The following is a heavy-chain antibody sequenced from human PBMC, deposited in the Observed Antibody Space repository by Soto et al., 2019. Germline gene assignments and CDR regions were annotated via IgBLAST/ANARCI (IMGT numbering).Heavy chain of an antibody. V-gene: IGHV4-31*03. CDR3: ERWVLDGYNFES. CDR1: CGSISIVGYY. D-gene: IGHD5-12*01. Sequence: RSLTCHFSCGSISIVGYYWSLIRQHPGKGLEWIGYIYYSGSTYYNPSLKSRVTISVDTSKNQFSLKLSSVTAADTDVYYCERWVLDGYNFESWAEATMVNVSS. CDR2: IYYSGST. J-gene: IGHJ4*02.